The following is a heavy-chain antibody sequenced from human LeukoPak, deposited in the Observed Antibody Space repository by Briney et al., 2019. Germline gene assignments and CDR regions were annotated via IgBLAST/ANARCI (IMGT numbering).Heavy chain of an antibody. CDR2: FSAAGT. D-gene: IGHD6-19*01. J-gene: IGHJ4*02. Sequence: PGGSLRLSCVGSGFTFRNYAMNWVRQAPGKGLERVSGFSAAGTYYADSVKGRFTTSRDDSKNTIYLQMNSLTAEDTGVYYCAKDRVRDNGWDIDYWGQGTLVTVSS. CDR1: GFTFRNYA. V-gene: IGHV3-23*01. CDR3: AKDRVRDNGWDIDY.